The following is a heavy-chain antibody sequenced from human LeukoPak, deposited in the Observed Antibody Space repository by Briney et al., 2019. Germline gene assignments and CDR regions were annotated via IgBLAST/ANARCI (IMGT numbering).Heavy chain of an antibody. CDR3: GRGRPRGYSGYVIDY. Sequence: AGGSMRLSCAASGLKFSSYWMHCVRQAQGKGMVWISCINSDGTTISYADPVKGRFTISRDNAKHTLYLQMNSLRAEDTAAFYCGRGRPRGYSGYVIDYWGQGTPITVSS. V-gene: IGHV3-74*01. CDR1: GLKFSSYW. D-gene: IGHD5-12*01. J-gene: IGHJ4*02. CDR2: INSDGTTI.